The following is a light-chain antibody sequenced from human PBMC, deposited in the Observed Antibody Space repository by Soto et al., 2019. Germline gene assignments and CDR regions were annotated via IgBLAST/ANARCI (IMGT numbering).Light chain of an antibody. V-gene: IGKV1-39*01. CDR3: QQSSTTPRT. CDR1: QSISTY. CDR2: AAS. J-gene: IGKJ1*01. Sequence: DIPMTQSPSSLSASLGDRVTITCRASQSISTYLNWYQQKPGKAPKLLIYAASTLQIGVPSRFSGSGSGTDFRLTISSLQPEDFATYYCQQSSTTPRTFGQGTNVDFK.